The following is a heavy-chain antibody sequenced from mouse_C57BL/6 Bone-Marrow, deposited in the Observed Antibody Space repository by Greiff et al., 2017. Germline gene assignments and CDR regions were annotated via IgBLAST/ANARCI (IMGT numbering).Heavy chain of an antibody. V-gene: IGHV1-26*01. CDR3: ARLGSSYAMDY. J-gene: IGHJ4*01. Sequence: EVKLQQSGPELVKPGASVKISCKASGYTFTDYYMNWVKQSHGKSLEWIGDINPNNGGTSYNQKFKGKATLTVDKSSSTAYMELRSLTSEDSAVYYCARLGSSYAMDYWGQGTSVTVSS. CDR2: INPNNGGT. D-gene: IGHD1-1*01. CDR1: GYTFTDYY.